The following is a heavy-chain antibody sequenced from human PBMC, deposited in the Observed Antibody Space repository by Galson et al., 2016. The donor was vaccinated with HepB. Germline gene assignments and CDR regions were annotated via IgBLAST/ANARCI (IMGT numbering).Heavy chain of an antibody. CDR2: IRSSDKMT. V-gene: IGHV3-11*01. J-gene: IGHJ3*02. CDR1: GFIFSDYY. D-gene: IGHD1-26*01. Sequence: SLRLSCAASGFIFSDYYMSWIRQSSGKGLEWVSYIRSSDKMTFYADSVKGRFTISRDNAKNSLSLQMNSLRAEDTAVYYCARINGRAFDMWGQGTMVTVSS. CDR3: ARINGRAFDM.